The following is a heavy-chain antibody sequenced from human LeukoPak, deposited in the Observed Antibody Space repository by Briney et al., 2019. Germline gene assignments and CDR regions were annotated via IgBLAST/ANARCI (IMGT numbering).Heavy chain of an antibody. CDR1: GGSFSGYY. CDR3: ARSSGYYDFWSGYYTPYFDY. CDR2: INHSGST. Sequence: PSETLSLTCAVYGGSFSGYYWSWIRQPPGKGLEWIGEINHSGSTNYNPSLKSRVTISVDTSKNQFSLKLSSVPAADTAVYYCARSSGYYDFWSGYYTPYFDYWGQGTLVTVSS. D-gene: IGHD3-3*01. V-gene: IGHV4-34*01. J-gene: IGHJ4*02.